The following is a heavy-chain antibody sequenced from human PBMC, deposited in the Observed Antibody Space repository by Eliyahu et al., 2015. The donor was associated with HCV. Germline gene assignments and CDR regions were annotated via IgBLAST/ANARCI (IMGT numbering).Heavy chain of an antibody. V-gene: IGHV4-59*01. J-gene: IGHJ5*02. Sequence: QVQLQESGPGLVKPSETLSLTCTVSGGSXXTYXWSWXRQPPGKGLEWIGXIHYSGSTNYNPSLKSRVTISLDTPKNQFSLNLTSVTAADTAVYYCASGGGGIAVAGTGGWFDPWGQGTLVTVSS. CDR1: GGSXXTYX. CDR3: ASGGGGIAVAGTGGWFDP. CDR2: IHYSGST. D-gene: IGHD6-19*01.